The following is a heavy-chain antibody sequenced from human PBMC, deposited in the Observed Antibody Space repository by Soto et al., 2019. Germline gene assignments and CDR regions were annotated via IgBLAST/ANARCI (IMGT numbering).Heavy chain of an antibody. J-gene: IGHJ4*02. Sequence: EVQLLESGGGLVQPGGSLRLSCVPSGFTFSSYAMSWVRQAPGKGLEWVSALSASGTSTYYADSVKGRFTISRDNSKNTLYLQLNSLGAEDTAVYYCAKDRVTTVTTKTFDYWGQGTLVTVSS. CDR2: LSASGTST. CDR1: GFTFSSYA. V-gene: IGHV3-23*01. D-gene: IGHD4-17*01. CDR3: AKDRVTTVTTKTFDY.